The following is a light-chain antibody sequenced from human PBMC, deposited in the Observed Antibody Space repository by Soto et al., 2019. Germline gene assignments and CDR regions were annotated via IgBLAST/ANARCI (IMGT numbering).Light chain of an antibody. CDR2: EVS. CDR1: SSDLGSNNY. Sequence: QAVVTQPASVSGSPGQSITISCTGTSSDLGSNNYVSWYQHHPGKAPKLMIYEVSYRPSGVSNRFSGSKSGNTASLTISGLQAEDEADYYCSSYTSSSTWVFGGGTKLTVL. V-gene: IGLV2-14*01. J-gene: IGLJ3*02. CDR3: SSYTSSSTWV.